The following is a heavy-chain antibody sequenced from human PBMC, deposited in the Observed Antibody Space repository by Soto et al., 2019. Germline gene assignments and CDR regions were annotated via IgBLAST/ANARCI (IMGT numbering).Heavy chain of an antibody. D-gene: IGHD3-9*01. Sequence: ASVKVSCKASGYTFTSYYMHLVRQAPGQGLEWMGIINPSGGSTSYAQKFQGRVTMTRDTSTSTVYMELSSLRSEDTAVYYCASKPRDYDILTGGGDYFDYWGQGTLVTVSS. J-gene: IGHJ4*02. CDR1: GYTFTSYY. CDR3: ASKPRDYDILTGGGDYFDY. V-gene: IGHV1-46*03. CDR2: INPSGGST.